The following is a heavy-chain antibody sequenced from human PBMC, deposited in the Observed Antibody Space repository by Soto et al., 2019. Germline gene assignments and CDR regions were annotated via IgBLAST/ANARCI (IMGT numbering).Heavy chain of an antibody. Sequence: WVRQATGQGLEWMGWMNPNSGNTGYAQKFQGRVTMTRNTSISTAYMELSSLRSEDTAVYYCARGLRGYSYGLDAFDIWGQGTMVTVSS. D-gene: IGHD5-18*01. J-gene: IGHJ3*02. CDR3: ARGLRGYSYGLDAFDI. CDR2: MNPNSGNT. V-gene: IGHV1-8*01.